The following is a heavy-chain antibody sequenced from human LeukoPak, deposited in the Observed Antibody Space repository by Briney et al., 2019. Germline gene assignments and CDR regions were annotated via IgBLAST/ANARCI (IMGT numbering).Heavy chain of an antibody. J-gene: IGHJ5*01. CDR2: ISSSGSPI. CDR3: ARVNYYGLENWFDS. V-gene: IGHV3-11*04. CDR1: GFTFSDNY. Sequence: GGSLRLSCAASGFTFSDNYMTWVRQAPGKGLEWVSYISSSGSPIYYADSVKGRFTISRDNAKNSLYLQMNSLRADDTAVYYCARVNYYGLENWFDSWGQGTLAIVSS. D-gene: IGHD3-10*01.